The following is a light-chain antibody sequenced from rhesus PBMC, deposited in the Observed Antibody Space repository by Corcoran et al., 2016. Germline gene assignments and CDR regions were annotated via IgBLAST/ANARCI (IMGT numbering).Light chain of an antibody. J-gene: IGLJ1*01. CDR2: DNN. CDR1: SSNIGSYD. Sequence: QSVLTQPPSVSGAPGQKVTISCTGSSSNIGSYDVHWYQQLPGTAPKLLIYDNNKRPSGISDRFSGSKSGTSASLAITGLQTEDEADYYCQSYDSSLNAYIFGTGTRLTVL. CDR3: QSYDSSLNAYI. V-gene: IGLV1-64*01.